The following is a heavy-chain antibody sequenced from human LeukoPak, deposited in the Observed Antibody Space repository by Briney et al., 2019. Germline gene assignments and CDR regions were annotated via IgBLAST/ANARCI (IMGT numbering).Heavy chain of an antibody. CDR1: GYTFTSYG. Sequence: ASVNVSCKASGYTFTSYGISWVRQAPGQGLEWMGWISAYNGNTNYAQKLQGRVTMTTDTSTSTAYMELRSLRSDDTAVYYCARDMYYYDSSGYYSEFGYWGQGTLVTVSS. D-gene: IGHD3-22*01. J-gene: IGHJ4*02. CDR3: ARDMYYYDSSGYYSEFGY. V-gene: IGHV1-18*01. CDR2: ISAYNGNT.